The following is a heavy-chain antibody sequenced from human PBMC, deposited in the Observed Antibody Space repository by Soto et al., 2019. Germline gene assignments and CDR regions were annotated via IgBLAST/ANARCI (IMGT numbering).Heavy chain of an antibody. D-gene: IGHD3-22*01. CDR3: TTDKDDSSGYYFDY. CDR1: GFTFSNAW. V-gene: IGHV3-15*01. CDR2: IKSKTDGGTT. Sequence: GGSLRLSCAASGFTFSNAWMSWVRQAPGKGLEWVGRIKSKTDGGTTDYAAPVKGRFTITRDDSKNTLYLQMNSLKTEDTAVYYCTTDKDDSSGYYFDYWGQGTLVTVSS. J-gene: IGHJ4*02.